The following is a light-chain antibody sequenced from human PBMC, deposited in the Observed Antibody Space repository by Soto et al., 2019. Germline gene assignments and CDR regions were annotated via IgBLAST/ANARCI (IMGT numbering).Light chain of an antibody. CDR2: GAS. CDR1: PAIASF. Sequence: IQLTQSPSSLSASVGDRVTITCRASPAIASFLAWYQQKPGTAPKLLIYGASTLQSGVPSRFSGSRSGTDFTLTISSLQPEDVAAYYCQKYNSAPLTFGGGTKVDIK. V-gene: IGKV1-9*01. CDR3: QKYNSAPLT. J-gene: IGKJ4*01.